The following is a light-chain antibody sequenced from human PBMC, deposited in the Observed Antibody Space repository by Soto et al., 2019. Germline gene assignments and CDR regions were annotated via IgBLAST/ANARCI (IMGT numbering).Light chain of an antibody. J-gene: IGKJ5*01. CDR1: QSVSVN. CDR3: QQYKSWPPIT. CDR2: GAS. V-gene: IGKV3-15*01. Sequence: EIVMTQSPGTLSASPGERATLSCRASQSVSVNLAWYQQKPGQAPSPLIYGASTRATGVPDRFSGTGSGTEFTLTISSLKSEDYAVYYWQQYKSWPPITFGQGTRLEIK.